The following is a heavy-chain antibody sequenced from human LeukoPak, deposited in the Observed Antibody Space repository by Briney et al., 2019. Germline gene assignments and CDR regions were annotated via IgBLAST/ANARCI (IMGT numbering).Heavy chain of an antibody. CDR1: GGSFSGYY. CDR3: ARHTHSPYYYDSSGQHDY. D-gene: IGHD3-22*01. CDR2: INHSGST. Sequence: SETLSLTCAVYGGSFSGYYWSWIRQPPGKGLEWIGEINHSGSTNYNPSLKSRVTISVDTSKNQFSLKLSSVTAADTAVYYCARHTHSPYYYDSSGQHDYWGQGTLVTVSS. V-gene: IGHV4-34*01. J-gene: IGHJ4*02.